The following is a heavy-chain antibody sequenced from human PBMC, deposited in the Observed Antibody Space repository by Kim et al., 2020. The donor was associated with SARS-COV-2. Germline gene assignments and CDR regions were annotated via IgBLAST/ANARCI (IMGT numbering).Heavy chain of an antibody. CDR2: INPNSGGT. CDR3: AREGYSSSWDFDY. D-gene: IGHD6-13*01. J-gene: IGHJ4*02. CDR1: GYTFTGYY. Sequence: ASVKVSCKASGYTFTGYYMHWVRQAPGQGLEWMGRINPNSGGTNYAQKFQGRVTMTRDTSISTAYMELSRLRSDDTVVYYCAREGYSSSWDFDYWGQGTLVTVSS. V-gene: IGHV1-2*05.